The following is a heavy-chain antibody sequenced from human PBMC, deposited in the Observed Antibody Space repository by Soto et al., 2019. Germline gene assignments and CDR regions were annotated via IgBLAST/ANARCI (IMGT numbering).Heavy chain of an antibody. CDR3: AADDSVASANVDY. D-gene: IGHD2-15*01. CDR2: IRSKADGGTA. CDR1: GFTFRNAW. Sequence: EVQLVESGGGLVKPGGTLRLSCAASGFTFRNAWMSWVRQFPGKGLEWVGRIRSKADGGTADYAAPVEGRFTISRDDSKTTLYLQMNSLKTEDTAVYFCAADDSVASANVDYWGQGTLVTVSP. V-gene: IGHV3-15*01. J-gene: IGHJ4*02.